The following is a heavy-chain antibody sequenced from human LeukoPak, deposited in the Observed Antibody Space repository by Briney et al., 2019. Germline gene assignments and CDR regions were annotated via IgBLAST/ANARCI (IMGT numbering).Heavy chain of an antibody. CDR3: AREMYYYDSSGYYPFDY. Sequence: PGRSLRLSCAASGFTFSSYAMHWVRQAPGKGLEWVAVISYDGSNKYYADSVKGRFTISRDNSKNTLYLQMNSLRAEGTAVYYCAREMYYYDSSGYYPFDYWGQGTLVTVSS. CDR2: ISYDGSNK. D-gene: IGHD3-22*01. CDR1: GFTFSSYA. V-gene: IGHV3-30-3*01. J-gene: IGHJ4*02.